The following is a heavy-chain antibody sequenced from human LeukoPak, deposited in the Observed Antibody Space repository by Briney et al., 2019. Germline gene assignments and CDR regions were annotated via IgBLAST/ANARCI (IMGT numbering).Heavy chain of an antibody. CDR2: IYYSGST. CDR3: ARHVPEYSSSSRYYYYYMDV. J-gene: IGHJ6*03. D-gene: IGHD6-6*01. Sequence: SETLSLTCTVSGGSISSYYWSWIRQPPGKGLEWIGYIYYSGSTYYNPSLKSRVTISVDTSKNQFSLKLSSVTAADTAVYYCARHVPEYSSSSRYYYYYMDVWGKGTTVTVSS. CDR1: GGSISSYY. V-gene: IGHV4-59*08.